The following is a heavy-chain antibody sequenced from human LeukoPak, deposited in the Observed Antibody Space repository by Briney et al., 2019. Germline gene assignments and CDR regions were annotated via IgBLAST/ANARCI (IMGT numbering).Heavy chain of an antibody. D-gene: IGHD3-3*01. Sequence: SETLSLTCGVSGGAITNYYWSWIRQPPGKGLEWIGEINHSGSTNYNPSLKSRVTISVDTSKNQFSLKLSSVTAADTAVYYCARLLRFFHPYFDYWGQGTLVTVSS. J-gene: IGHJ4*02. CDR2: INHSGST. V-gene: IGHV4-34*01. CDR1: GGAITNYY. CDR3: ARLLRFFHPYFDY.